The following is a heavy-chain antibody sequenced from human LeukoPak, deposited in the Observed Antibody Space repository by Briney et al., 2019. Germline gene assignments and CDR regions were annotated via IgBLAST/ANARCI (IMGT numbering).Heavy chain of an antibody. CDR3: ARGGESPSAFDF. Sequence: PGGSLRLYCAVSGFTVKSNHMRWVRQAPGKGLEWVSVLYSGGTTYYADSVEDRFTMSRDNSKNTVYLQMKSLRAEDTAVYYCARGGESPSAFDFWGQGTLVTVSS. CDR1: GFTVKSNH. D-gene: IGHD3-10*01. CDR2: LYSGGTT. J-gene: IGHJ4*02. V-gene: IGHV3-53*01.